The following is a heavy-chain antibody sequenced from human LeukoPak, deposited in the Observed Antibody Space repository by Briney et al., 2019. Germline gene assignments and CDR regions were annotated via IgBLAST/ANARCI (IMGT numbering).Heavy chain of an antibody. CDR3: ARVALAYYYGSGTNWFDP. CDR2: ISYDGSNK. Sequence: PGRSLRLSCAASGFTFSSYGMHWVRQAPGKGLEWVAVISYDGSNKYYIDSVKGRFTISRDDSKNTLYLQMNSLRAEDTAVYYCARVALAYYYGSGTNWFDPWGQGTLVTVSS. J-gene: IGHJ5*02. CDR1: GFTFSSYG. D-gene: IGHD3-10*01. V-gene: IGHV3-30*03.